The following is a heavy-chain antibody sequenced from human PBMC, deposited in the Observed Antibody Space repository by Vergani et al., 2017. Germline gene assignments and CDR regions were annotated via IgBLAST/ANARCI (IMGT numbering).Heavy chain of an antibody. CDR2: IFPSGNS. CDR1: FDSIRNLY. D-gene: IGHD3-16*02. Sequence: QVQLQESGPGLVKSSETLSLTCSVSFDSIRNLYCNWIRQPPGKGTEWIGYIFPSGNSDYNPSLKNRVSISLDKSKNQFSLWVNSVTAADTAVYFCARASLRALVGYYYYMDVWGKGKTVVVSS. J-gene: IGHJ6*03. CDR3: ARASLRALVGYYYYMDV. V-gene: IGHV4-4*09.